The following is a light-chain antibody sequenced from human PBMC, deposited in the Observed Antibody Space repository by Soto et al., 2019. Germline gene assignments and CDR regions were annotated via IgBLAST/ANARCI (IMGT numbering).Light chain of an antibody. CDR2: GGS. Sequence: DIQMTQSPSSVSASVGDRVTITCRASQGVSSWLAWYQQKPGKTPKLLIYGGSYLQIGVPSRFSGTGSGTDFTLTISSLQAEDSAVYYCQQANSFPLTFGGGTKVEIK. CDR1: QGVSSW. CDR3: QQANSFPLT. V-gene: IGKV1-12*01. J-gene: IGKJ4*01.